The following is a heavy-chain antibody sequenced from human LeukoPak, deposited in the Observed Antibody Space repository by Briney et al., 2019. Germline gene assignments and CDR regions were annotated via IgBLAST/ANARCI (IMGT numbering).Heavy chain of an antibody. CDR3: ATDGGSWYFDL. J-gene: IGHJ2*01. V-gene: IGHV3-53*01. Sequence: PGGSLRLSCAASGFTFSSYSINWVRQAPGKGLEWVSVIYSGGSTYYADSVKGRFTISRDKSKNTVDLQMNSLRDEDTAVYYCATDGGSWYFDLWGRGTLVTVSS. D-gene: IGHD3-16*01. CDR2: IYSGGST. CDR1: GFTFSSYS.